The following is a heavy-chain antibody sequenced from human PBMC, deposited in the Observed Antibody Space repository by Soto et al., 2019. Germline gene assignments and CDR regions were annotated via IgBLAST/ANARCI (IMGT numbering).Heavy chain of an antibody. CDR3: AKVQGVGYSSGWNWFDP. V-gene: IGHV3-30*18. CDR1: GFTFSSYG. J-gene: IGHJ5*02. CDR2: ISYDGSNK. Sequence: QVQLVESGGGVVQPGRSLRLSCAASGFTFSSYGMHWVRQAPGKGLEWVAVISYDGSNKYYADSVKGRFTISRDNSNNTLYLQMNSLRAEDTAVYYCAKVQGVGYSSGWNWFDPWGQGTLVTVSS. D-gene: IGHD6-19*01.